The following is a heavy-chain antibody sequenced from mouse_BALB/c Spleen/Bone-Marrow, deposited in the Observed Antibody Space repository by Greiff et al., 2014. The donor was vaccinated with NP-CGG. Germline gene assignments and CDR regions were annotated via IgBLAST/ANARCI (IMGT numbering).Heavy chain of an antibody. CDR1: GYTFTVYT. V-gene: IGHV1-18*01. J-gene: IGHJ3*01. Sequence: VQLQQSGPELVKPGASVKISCKTSGYTFTVYTIHWVKQSHGKSLEWIGGINPKNGGTTYKQKFKGKATLTVDKSSSTAYMELRSLTSEDSAVYYCARDWYYYGSSSSWFAHWGQGTLVTVSA. D-gene: IGHD1-1*02. CDR2: INPKNGGT. CDR3: ARDWYYYGSSSSWFAH.